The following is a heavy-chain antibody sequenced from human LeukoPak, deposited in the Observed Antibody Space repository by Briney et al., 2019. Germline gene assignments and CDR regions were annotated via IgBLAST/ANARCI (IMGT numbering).Heavy chain of an antibody. J-gene: IGHJ4*02. CDR1: GFTFSSYG. V-gene: IGHV3-21*01. CDR3: ARDQDGGKYYYESSGYSH. Sequence: GGSLRLSCAASGFTFSSYGLNWVRQAAGKGLEWVSTISSGGHIYYEDSVKGRFTISRDNAKNSLYLQMNSLRAEDTAVYYCARDQDGGKYYYESSGYSHWGQGILVTVSS. D-gene: IGHD3-22*01. CDR2: ISSGGHI.